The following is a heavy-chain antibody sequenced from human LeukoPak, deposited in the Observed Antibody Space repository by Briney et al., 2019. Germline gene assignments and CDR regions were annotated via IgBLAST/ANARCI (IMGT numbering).Heavy chain of an antibody. J-gene: IGHJ5*02. CDR2: INPSGGST. V-gene: IGHV1-46*01. Sequence: GASVTVSCKASGYTFTSCYMHWVRQAPGQGLEWMGIINPSGGSTSYAQKFQGRVTMTRDMSTSTVYMELSSLRSEDTAVYYCARELRITRGWFDPWGQGTLVTVSS. CDR1: GYTFTSCY. CDR3: ARELRITRGWFDP. D-gene: IGHD3-10*01.